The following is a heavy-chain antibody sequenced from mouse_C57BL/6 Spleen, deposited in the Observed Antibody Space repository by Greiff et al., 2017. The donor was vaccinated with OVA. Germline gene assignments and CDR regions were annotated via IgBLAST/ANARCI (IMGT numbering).Heavy chain of an antibody. J-gene: IGHJ2*01. D-gene: IGHD1-1*01. Sequence: LVESGAELARPGASVKMSCKASGYTFTSYTMHWVKQRPGQGLEWIGYINPSSGYTKYNQKFKDKATLTADKSSSTAYMQLSSLTSEDSAVYYCATLRDFDYWGQGTTLTVSS. CDR1: GYTFTSYT. CDR3: ATLRDFDY. CDR2: INPSSGYT. V-gene: IGHV1-4*01.